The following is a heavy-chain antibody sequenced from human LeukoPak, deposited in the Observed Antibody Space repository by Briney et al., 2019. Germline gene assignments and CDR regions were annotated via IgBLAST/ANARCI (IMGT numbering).Heavy chain of an antibody. Sequence: SETLSLTCAVYGGSFSGYYWSWIRQPPGKGLEWMGEINHSGSTNYNPSLKSRVTISVDTSKNQFSLKLSSVSAADTVVYYCARANLKAPFFDIWGQGTMVTVSS. V-gene: IGHV4-34*01. J-gene: IGHJ3*02. CDR3: ARANLKAPFFDI. CDR2: INHSGST. CDR1: GGSFSGYY.